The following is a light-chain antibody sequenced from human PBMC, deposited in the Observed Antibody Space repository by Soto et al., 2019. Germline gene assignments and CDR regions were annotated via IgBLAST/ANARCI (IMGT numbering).Light chain of an antibody. V-gene: IGKV1-39*01. J-gene: IGKJ1*01. Sequence: RVTIPCLASLNIGDSLSWFQQKAGKPPTQLIYGASALQSGVPVRFSGSASGTDFTLTIRNMQREDFATYYCLQTYNLPRTFGQGTKVDIK. CDR1: LNIGDS. CDR2: GAS. CDR3: LQTYNLPRT.